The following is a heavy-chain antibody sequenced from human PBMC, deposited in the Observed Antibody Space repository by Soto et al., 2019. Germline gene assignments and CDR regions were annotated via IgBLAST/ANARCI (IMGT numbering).Heavy chain of an antibody. J-gene: IGHJ4*02. CDR1: GFTFSDYA. D-gene: IGHD6-19*01. V-gene: IGHV3-30*03. CDR2: VSHDGRNT. CDR3: ATGGRQWLVTSDFNY. Sequence: VQLVESGGGVVQPGRSLRLSCAASGFTFSDYAMHWVRQAPGKGLEWVAVVSHDGRNTHYADSVKGRFTISRDSSKNTGSLEMNRLRAEDTAVYYCATGGRQWLVTSDFNYWGQGALVTVSS.